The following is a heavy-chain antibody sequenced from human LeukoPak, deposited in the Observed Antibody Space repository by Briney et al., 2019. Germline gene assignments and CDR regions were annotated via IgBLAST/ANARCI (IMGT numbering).Heavy chain of an antibody. Sequence: GRSLRLSCAASGFTFSSYAMHWVRQAPGKGLEWVAVISYDGSNKYYADSVKGRFTISRDNSKNTLYLQMNSLRAEDTAVYYCATHGSYYCFDYWGQGTLVTVSS. V-gene: IGHV3-30*04. D-gene: IGHD1-26*01. CDR2: ISYDGSNK. J-gene: IGHJ4*02. CDR3: ATHGSYYCFDY. CDR1: GFTFSSYA.